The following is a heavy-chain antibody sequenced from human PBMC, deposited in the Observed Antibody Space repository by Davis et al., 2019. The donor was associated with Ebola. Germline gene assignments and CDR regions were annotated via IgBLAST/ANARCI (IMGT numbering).Heavy chain of an antibody. D-gene: IGHD6-13*01. CDR3: ARSGLQQIKGGNWFDP. V-gene: IGHV3-48*02. CDR1: GFTFNIYS. J-gene: IGHJ5*02. CDR2: ISSTSTTR. Sequence: PGGSLRLSCAASGFTFNIYSMNWVRQAPGKGLAWVSYISSTSTTRHYADSVTGRFTISRDNAKNSLYLQMNSLRDEDTAVYYCARSGLQQIKGGNWFDPWGLGTLVTVSS.